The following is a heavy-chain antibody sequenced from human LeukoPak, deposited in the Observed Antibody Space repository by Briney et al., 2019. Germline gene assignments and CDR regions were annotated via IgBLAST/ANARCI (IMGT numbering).Heavy chain of an antibody. Sequence: GGSLRLSCAASGFTFSSYSMNWVRQAPGKGLEWVSSISSSSSYIYYADSVKGRFTISRDNAKNSLYLQMNSLRAEDTAVYYCARISYDSSDYYGYWGQGTLVTVSS. D-gene: IGHD3-22*01. CDR3: ARISYDSSDYYGY. CDR2: ISSSSSYI. CDR1: GFTFSSYS. J-gene: IGHJ4*02. V-gene: IGHV3-21*01.